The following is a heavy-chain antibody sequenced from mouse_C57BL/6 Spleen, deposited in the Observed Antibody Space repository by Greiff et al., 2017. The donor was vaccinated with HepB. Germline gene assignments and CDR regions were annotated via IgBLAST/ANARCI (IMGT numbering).Heavy chain of an antibody. CDR2: IYPGDGDT. Sequence: QVQLQQSGPELVKPGASVKISCKASGYAFSSSWMNWVKQRPGKGLEWIGRIYPGDGDTNYKGKFKGKATLTADKSSSTAYMQLSSLTSEDSAVYFCATEIYYYGRGVYFDYWGQGTTLTVSS. CDR1: GYAFSSSW. D-gene: IGHD1-1*01. J-gene: IGHJ2*01. CDR3: ATEIYYYGRGVYFDY. V-gene: IGHV1-82*01.